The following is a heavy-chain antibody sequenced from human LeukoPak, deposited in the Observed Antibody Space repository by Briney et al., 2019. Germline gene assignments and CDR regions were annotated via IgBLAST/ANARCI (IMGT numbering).Heavy chain of an antibody. CDR2: ISWNSGST. Sequence: GRSLRLSCAASGFTFDDYAMHWVRQAPGRGLEWVSGISWNSGSTGYADSVKGRFTISRDNAKNSLYLQMNSLRAEDTALYYCAKVPLSGLDDYGDYGRDDGAFDIWGQGTMVTVSS. CDR3: AKVPLSGLDDYGDYGRDDGAFDI. D-gene: IGHD4-17*01. J-gene: IGHJ3*02. V-gene: IGHV3-9*01. CDR1: GFTFDDYA.